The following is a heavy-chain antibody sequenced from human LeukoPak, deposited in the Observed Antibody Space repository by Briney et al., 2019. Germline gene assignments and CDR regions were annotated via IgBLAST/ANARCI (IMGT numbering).Heavy chain of an antibody. CDR1: GFIFRKHW. V-gene: IGHV3-7*01. Sequence: PGGSLRLSCAASGFIFRKHWMSWVRQVPGRGLEWVAHIKQGGNEKHYVDSVEGRFTLSRDDSKNSLHLQMNSLRVDDSAVYYCARGPNYGDRVDYFDYWGQGTLVTVSS. CDR3: ARGPNYGDRVDYFDY. D-gene: IGHD4-17*01. J-gene: IGHJ4*02. CDR2: IKQGGNEK.